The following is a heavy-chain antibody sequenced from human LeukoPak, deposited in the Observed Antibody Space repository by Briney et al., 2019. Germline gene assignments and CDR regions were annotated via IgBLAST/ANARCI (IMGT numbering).Heavy chain of an antibody. V-gene: IGHV1-69*13. CDR3: ATAPLGCRSSSCYSGDY. D-gene: IGHD2-2*02. Sequence: ASVTVSCKAYGYTFTSYAMNWVRQAPGQGLEWMGGIIPIVGTANYAQKFPGRVTITADESTSTAYMELSSLRSEDTAVYFCATAPLGCRSSSCYSGDYWGERTLLTVSS. CDR2: IIPIVGTA. J-gene: IGHJ4*02. CDR1: GYTFTSYA.